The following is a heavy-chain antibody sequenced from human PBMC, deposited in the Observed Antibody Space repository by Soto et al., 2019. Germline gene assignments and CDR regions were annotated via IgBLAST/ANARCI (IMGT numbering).Heavy chain of an antibody. CDR3: ARVRYCSGGSCYYFDY. J-gene: IGHJ4*02. CDR1: GGSISSYY. Sequence: SETLSLTCTVSGGSISSYYWSWIRQPPGKGLEWIGYIYYSGSTNYNPSLKSRVTISVDTSKNQFSLKLSSVTAADTAVYYCARVRYCSGGSCYYFDYWGQGTLVTVSS. D-gene: IGHD2-15*01. V-gene: IGHV4-59*01. CDR2: IYYSGST.